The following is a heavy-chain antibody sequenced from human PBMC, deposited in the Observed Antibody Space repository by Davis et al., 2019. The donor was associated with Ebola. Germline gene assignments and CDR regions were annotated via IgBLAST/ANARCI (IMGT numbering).Heavy chain of an antibody. CDR3: ARGRGLRFPQHKFQR. CDR1: GGSFSGYY. V-gene: IGHV4-59*12. Sequence: MPGGSLRLSCAVYGGSFSGYYWSWIRQPPGKGLEWIGYIYYSGSTNCNPSLKSRVTISVDTSKNQFSLKLSSVTAAGTAVYYCARGRGLRFPQHKFQRWGQGTLVTVSS. J-gene: IGHJ4*02. D-gene: IGHD3-16*01. CDR2: IYYSGST.